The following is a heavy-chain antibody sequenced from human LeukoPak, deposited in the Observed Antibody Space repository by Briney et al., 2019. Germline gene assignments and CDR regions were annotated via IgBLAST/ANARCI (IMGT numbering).Heavy chain of an antibody. D-gene: IGHD6-13*01. J-gene: IGHJ5*02. V-gene: IGHV3-48*02. CDR2: ISSSSSTI. CDR1: GFTFSSYS. CDR3: ARARRSSSWYGDWFDP. Sequence: HPGGSLRLSCAASGFTFSSYSMNWVRKAPGKGREWVSSISSSSSTIYYADSVKGRFTISRDNAKNSLYLQMNSLRDEDTAVYYCARARRSSSWYGDWFDPWGQGTLVTVSS.